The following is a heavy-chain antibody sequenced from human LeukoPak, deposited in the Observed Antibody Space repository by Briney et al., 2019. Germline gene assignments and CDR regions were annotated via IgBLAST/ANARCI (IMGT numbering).Heavy chain of an antibody. Sequence: PSETLSLTCTVSGVSISSSNSYWGWIRQPPGKGLEWIGSIYYSGNAYYNPSLKSRVTISVDTSKNQFSLKLSSVTAADTAVYYCARDPINNLYSSSWQDYWGQGTLVTVSS. CDR2: IYYSGNA. J-gene: IGHJ4*02. V-gene: IGHV4-39*07. CDR1: GVSISSSNSY. CDR3: ARDPINNLYSSSWQDY. D-gene: IGHD6-13*01.